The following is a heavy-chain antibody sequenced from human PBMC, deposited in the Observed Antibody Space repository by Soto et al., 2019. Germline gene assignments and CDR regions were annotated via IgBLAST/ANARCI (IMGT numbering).Heavy chain of an antibody. CDR1: GFSLSTSGVG. CDR2: IFWDDDK. D-gene: IGHD2-2*01. J-gene: IGHJ4*02. CDR3: AHRSRHCSGTNCYHYFDS. V-gene: IGHV2-5*02. Sequence: QITLMESGPTLVKPTQTLTLTCTFSGFSLSTSGVGVGWIRQPPGKALECLAVIFWDDDKRYSPSLQSRLTITKDTSRNQVVLTLANMDPVDTATYYCAHRSRHCSGTNCYHYFDSWGQGTLVTVSS.